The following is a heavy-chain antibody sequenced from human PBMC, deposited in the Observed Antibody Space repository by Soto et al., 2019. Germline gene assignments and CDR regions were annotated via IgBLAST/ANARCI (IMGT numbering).Heavy chain of an antibody. J-gene: IGHJ3*02. Sequence: SETLSLTCTVSGGSISSGDYYWSWIRQPPGKGLEWIGYINYSGGTYYNPSFRSRVTISVDTSKNQFSLKLSSVTAADTAVYYCARVYDILTGPRGDAFAIWGQGTMVTVSS. CDR3: ARVYDILTGPRGDAFAI. V-gene: IGHV4-30-4*01. D-gene: IGHD3-9*01. CDR2: INYSGGT. CDR1: GGSISSGDYY.